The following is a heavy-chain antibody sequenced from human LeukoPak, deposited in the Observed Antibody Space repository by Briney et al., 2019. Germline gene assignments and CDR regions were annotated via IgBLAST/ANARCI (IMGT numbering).Heavy chain of an antibody. CDR1: GYTFTGYY. D-gene: IGHD3-3*01. Sequence: GASVKVSCKASGYTFTGYYMHWVRQAPGQGLEWMGWINPNSGGTNYAQKSQGWVTMTRDTSISTAYMELSRLRSDDTAVYYCARAESDDFWSGYEGYYFDYWGQGTLVTVSS. V-gene: IGHV1-2*04. CDR3: ARAESDDFWSGYEGYYFDY. CDR2: INPNSGGT. J-gene: IGHJ4*02.